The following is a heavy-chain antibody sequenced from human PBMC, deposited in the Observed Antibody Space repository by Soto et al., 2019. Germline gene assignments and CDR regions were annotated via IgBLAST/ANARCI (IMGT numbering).Heavy chain of an antibody. Sequence: GGSLRLSCAASGFTFDDYAMHWVRQAPGKGLEWVSLISGDGGSTYYADSVKGRFTISRDNAKNSLYLQMNSLRAEDTAVYYCASAYYDSSGYFDYWGQGTLVTVSS. CDR2: ISGDGGST. CDR3: ASAYYDSSGYFDY. V-gene: IGHV3-43*02. CDR1: GFTFDDYA. D-gene: IGHD3-22*01. J-gene: IGHJ4*02.